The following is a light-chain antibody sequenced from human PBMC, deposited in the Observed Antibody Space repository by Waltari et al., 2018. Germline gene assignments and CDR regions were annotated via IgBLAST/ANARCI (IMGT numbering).Light chain of an antibody. Sequence: QSALTQPASVSGSPGQSITISCTGTSGDVGTYNYVSWYQQHPGKAPKLMIYDVSNRPSVVSNRFSGSKSGNTASLTISGLQAEDEADYYCNSYTSXSTFVFGTGTKVTVL. CDR3: NSYTSXSTFV. V-gene: IGLV2-14*03. CDR1: SGDVGTYNY. J-gene: IGLJ1*01. CDR2: DVS.